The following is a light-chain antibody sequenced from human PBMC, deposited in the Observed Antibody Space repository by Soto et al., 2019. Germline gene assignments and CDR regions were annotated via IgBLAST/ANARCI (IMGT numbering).Light chain of an antibody. J-gene: IGKJ2*01. CDR2: GAS. Sequence: EIVLTQSPGTLSLSPGERATLSCRASQSVSSSYLAWYQQKPGQAPRLLIYGASSRATGFPDRFSGSGSGTGFTLTISRLEPEDFAVYYCHQYGSSPQAFGQGTKLEI. CDR3: HQYGSSPQA. CDR1: QSVSSSY. V-gene: IGKV3-20*01.